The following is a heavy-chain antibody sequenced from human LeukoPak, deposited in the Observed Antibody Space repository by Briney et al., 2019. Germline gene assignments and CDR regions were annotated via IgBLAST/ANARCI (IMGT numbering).Heavy chain of an antibody. CDR1: GFTFSSYA. CDR2: ISGSGGST. Sequence: GGSLRLSCAASGFTFSSYAMSWVRQAPGKGLEWVSAISGSGGSTYYADSVKGRFTISRDNSKNTLYLQMNSLRAEDTAVYYCAKYYRGVAAAGTGYFDYWGQGTLVTVSS. D-gene: IGHD6-13*01. V-gene: IGHV3-23*01. CDR3: AKYYRGVAAAGTGYFDY. J-gene: IGHJ4*02.